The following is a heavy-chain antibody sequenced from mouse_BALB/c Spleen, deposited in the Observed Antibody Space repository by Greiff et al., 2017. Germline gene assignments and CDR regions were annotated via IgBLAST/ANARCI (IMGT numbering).Heavy chain of an antibody. D-gene: IGHD2-14*01. V-gene: IGHV3-2*02. J-gene: IGHJ2*01. Sequence: DVQLQESGPGLVKPSQSLSLTCTVTGYSITSDYAWNWIRQFPGNKLEWMGYISYSGSTSYNPSLKSRISITRDTSKNQFFLQLNSVTTEDTATYYCARSSVRAGFDYWGQGTTLTVSS. CDR3: ARSSVRAGFDY. CDR1: GYSITSDYA. CDR2: ISYSGST.